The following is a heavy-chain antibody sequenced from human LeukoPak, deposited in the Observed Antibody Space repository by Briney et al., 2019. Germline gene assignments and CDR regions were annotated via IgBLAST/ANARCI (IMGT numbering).Heavy chain of an antibody. CDR3: ARDNHSSGWYWDY. V-gene: IGHV4-61*01. CDR1: GGSISSSSYY. CDR2: IYYSGST. D-gene: IGHD6-19*01. J-gene: IGHJ4*02. Sequence: SETLSLTCTVSGGSISSSSYYWGWIRQPPGKGLEWIGYIYYSGSTNYNPSLKSRVTISVDTSKNQFSLKLSSVTAADTAVYYCARDNHSSGWYWDYWGQGTLVTVSS.